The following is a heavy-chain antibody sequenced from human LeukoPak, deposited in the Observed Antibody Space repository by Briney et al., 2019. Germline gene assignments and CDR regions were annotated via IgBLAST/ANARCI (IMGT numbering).Heavy chain of an antibody. D-gene: IGHD3-9*01. CDR1: GYTFTSYG. CDR2: ISAYNGNT. V-gene: IGHV1-18*01. J-gene: IGHJ4*02. Sequence: ASVKVSCKASGYTFTSYGISWVRQAPGQGLEWMGWISAYNGNTNYAQKLQGRVTMTTDTSTSTAYMELRSLRSDDTAVYYCARVGLRYFDWLSLATSTFGDYWGQGTLVTVSS. CDR3: ARVGLRYFDWLSLATSTFGDY.